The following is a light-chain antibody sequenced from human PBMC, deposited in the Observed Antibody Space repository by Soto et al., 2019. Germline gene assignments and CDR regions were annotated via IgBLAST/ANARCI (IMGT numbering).Light chain of an antibody. CDR2: DTT. CDR1: QSVSTY. Sequence: VLTQSPVTLSLSPGDRATLSCRASQSVSTYLAWYRQVPGQPPRLLIYDTTNRAAGIPPRFSGSRSGTDFTLPISSVEHEDFALYYCHQRSTFGQGTRLEIK. J-gene: IGKJ5*01. V-gene: IGKV3-11*01. CDR3: HQRST.